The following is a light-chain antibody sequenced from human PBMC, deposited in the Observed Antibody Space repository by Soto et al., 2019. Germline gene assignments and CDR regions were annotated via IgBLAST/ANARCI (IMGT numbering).Light chain of an antibody. V-gene: IGLV1-44*01. J-gene: IGLJ2*01. CDR1: RSNIGTNT. CDR3: AAWDVTLVV. CDR2: SDN. Sequence: LTPPPLTCWAPRPRVTIPCFVKRSNIGTNTVIWYQQRPGAAPKLLIYSDNQRPSGVPDRFAGSKSGTSASLAISGLQSEDEADYYCAAWDVTLVVFGGGTKVTVL.